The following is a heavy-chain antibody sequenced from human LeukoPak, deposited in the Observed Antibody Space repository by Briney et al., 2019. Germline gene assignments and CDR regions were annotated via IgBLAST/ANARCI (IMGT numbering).Heavy chain of an antibody. CDR3: ARYRWDCSSTSCYAHFDY. CDR2: IYYRGST. CDR1: GSISSHY. J-gene: IGHJ4*02. Sequence: PSETLSLTCNVSGSISSHYWSWIRQSPGKGLEWIGHIYYRGSTDYNPSLKSRVTISVDTSKNQFSLKLNSVTAADTAVYYCARYRWDCSSTSCYAHFDYWGQGTLVTVSS. V-gene: IGHV4-59*11. D-gene: IGHD2-2*01.